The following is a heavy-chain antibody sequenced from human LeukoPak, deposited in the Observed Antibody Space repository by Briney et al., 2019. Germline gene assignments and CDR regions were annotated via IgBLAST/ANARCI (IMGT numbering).Heavy chain of an antibody. CDR2: ISGSGGST. V-gene: IGHV3-23*01. Sequence: GGSLSLSCAASGFTFSSYAMSWVPQAPGKGLEWVSAISGSGGSTYYADSVKGRFTISRDNSKNTLYLQMNSLRAEDTAVYYCAKVRKSSTSWPGDYWGQGTLVPVSS. CDR3: AKVRKSSTSWPGDY. J-gene: IGHJ4*02. CDR1: GFTFSSYA. D-gene: IGHD2-2*01.